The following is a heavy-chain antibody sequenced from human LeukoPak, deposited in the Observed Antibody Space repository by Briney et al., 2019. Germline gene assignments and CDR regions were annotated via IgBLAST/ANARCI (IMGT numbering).Heavy chain of an antibody. D-gene: IGHD3/OR15-3a*01. J-gene: IGHJ5*02. CDR3: ARQEIGLRSFDP. CDR1: GVSISSSYSY. V-gene: IGHV4-39*01. CDR2: IYYTGNT. Sequence: PSETLSLTCTVSGVSISSSYSYGGWIRQPPGMGLEWIGSIYYTGNTYYNASLKSQVSISIDTSKNQFSLKLTSVTAADTAVYYCARQEIGLRSFDPWGQGTLVTVSS.